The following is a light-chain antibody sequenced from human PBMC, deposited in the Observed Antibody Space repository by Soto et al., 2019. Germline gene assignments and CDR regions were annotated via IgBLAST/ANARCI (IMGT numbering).Light chain of an antibody. CDR2: SAS. CDR1: QSISNY. Sequence: DIQMTQSPSSLSASVGDRITITFRASQSISNYLNWYQQKPGKAPKLLIYSASSLQSGVPSRFSGGGSGTEFPLTFSSLHPEDFATYHCQQSYTRPRTFAKGTKVDI. J-gene: IGKJ1*01. CDR3: QQSYTRPRT. V-gene: IGKV1-39*01.